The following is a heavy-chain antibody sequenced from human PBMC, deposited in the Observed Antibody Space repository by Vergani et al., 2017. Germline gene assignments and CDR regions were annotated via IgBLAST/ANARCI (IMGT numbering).Heavy chain of an antibody. CDR2: INPSGGHT. J-gene: IGHJ4*02. CDR1: GYTFSNYY. Sequence: QVQVVQSGAEVKKSGASAKVSCKTSGYTFSNYYMHWVRQAPGQGLEWMGIINPSGGHTNYAMKFQGRVTMTRDMSTSTVYMELSSLRSEDTAIYYCARGDYCILTGYRYWGQGTLVTVSA. CDR3: ARGDYCILTGYRY. D-gene: IGHD3-9*01. V-gene: IGHV1-46*03.